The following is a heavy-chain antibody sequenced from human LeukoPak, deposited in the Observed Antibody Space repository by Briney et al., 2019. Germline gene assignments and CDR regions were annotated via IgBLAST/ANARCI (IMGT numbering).Heavy chain of an antibody. J-gene: IGHJ4*02. D-gene: IGHD5-18*01. CDR1: GGFISSYY. CDR2: IYYSGST. CDR3: ARHLVDTAMVTV. V-gene: IGHV4-59*08. Sequence: PSETLSLTCTVSGGFISSYYWSWIRQPPGKGLEWIGYIYYSGSTNYNPSLKSRVTISVDTSKNQFSLKLSSVTAADTAVYYCARHLVDTAMVTVWGQGTLVTVS.